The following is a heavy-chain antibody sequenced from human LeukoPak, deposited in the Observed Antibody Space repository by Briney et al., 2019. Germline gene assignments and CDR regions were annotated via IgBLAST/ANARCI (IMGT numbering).Heavy chain of an antibody. CDR3: ARGSGWLQMKDAFDI. V-gene: IGHV1-46*01. J-gene: IGHJ3*02. D-gene: IGHD5-24*01. Sequence: GASVKVSFKASGYTFTSYYMHWVRQAPGQGLEWMGIINPSGGSTSYAQKFQGRVTMTRDTSTSTVYMELSSLRSEDTAVYYCARGSGWLQMKDAFDIWGQGTMVTVSS. CDR1: GYTFTSYY. CDR2: INPSGGST.